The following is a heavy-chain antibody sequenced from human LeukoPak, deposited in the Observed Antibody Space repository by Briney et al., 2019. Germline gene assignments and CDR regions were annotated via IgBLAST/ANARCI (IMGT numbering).Heavy chain of an antibody. CDR2: ISGSGGST. CDR3: AKGRDEDSSGWFYYYGMDV. V-gene: IGHV3-23*01. D-gene: IGHD6-19*01. Sequence: GGSLRLSCAASGFTFSSYAMSWVRQALGKGLEWVSAISGSGGSTYYADSVKGRFTISRDNSKNTLYLQMNSLRAEDTAVYYCAKGRDEDSSGWFYYYGMDVWGQGTTVTVSS. J-gene: IGHJ6*02. CDR1: GFTFSSYA.